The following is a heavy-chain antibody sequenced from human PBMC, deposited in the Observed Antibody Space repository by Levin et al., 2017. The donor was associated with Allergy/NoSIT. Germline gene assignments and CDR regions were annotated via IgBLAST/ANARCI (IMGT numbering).Heavy chain of an antibody. J-gene: IGHJ5*02. CDR2: IYYSGST. V-gene: IGHV4-59*08. CDR3: ARHVVVAYYDSSGYRGGFDP. CDR1: GGSISSYY. Sequence: GSLRLSCTVSGGSISSYYWSWIRQPPGKGLEWIGYIYYSGSTNYNPSLKSRVTISVDTSKNQFSLKLSSVTAADTAVYYCARHVVVAYYDSSGYRGGFDPWGQGTLVTVSS. D-gene: IGHD3-22*01.